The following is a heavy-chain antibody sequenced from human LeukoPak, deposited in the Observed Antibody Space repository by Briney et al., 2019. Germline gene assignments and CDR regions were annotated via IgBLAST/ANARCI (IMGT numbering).Heavy chain of an antibody. CDR1: GFTFSNDW. CDR3: AGTWSFDY. CDR2: ISGDGTTT. Sequence: GGSLRLSCAVSGFTFSNDWMHWVRQAPGKGLLWVSRISGDGTTTNYADSVKGRFAISRDNAKNTLYLQMDSLRAEDTAVYYCAGTWSFDYWGQGTLVTVSS. D-gene: IGHD2-15*01. J-gene: IGHJ4*02. V-gene: IGHV3-74*01.